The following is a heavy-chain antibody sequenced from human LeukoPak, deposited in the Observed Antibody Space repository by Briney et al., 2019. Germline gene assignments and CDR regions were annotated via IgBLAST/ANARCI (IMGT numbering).Heavy chain of an antibody. J-gene: IGHJ4*02. CDR3: ARELSGSSSRHFDY. Sequence: GGSLRLSCEASGFTFSSYWMHWVRQAPGRGPVWVSRINSDGNITTYADSVKGRFTISRDNAKNALHLQLNTLRAEDTAVYYCARELSGSSSRHFDYWGQGNLVTVSS. CDR2: INSDGNIT. V-gene: IGHV3-74*01. D-gene: IGHD6-13*01. CDR1: GFTFSSYW.